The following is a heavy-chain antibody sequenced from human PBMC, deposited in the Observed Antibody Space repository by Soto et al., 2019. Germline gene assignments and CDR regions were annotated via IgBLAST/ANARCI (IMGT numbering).Heavy chain of an antibody. D-gene: IGHD6-19*01. V-gene: IGHV3-30*18. CDR1: GFTFSSYG. CDR3: AKDKLIAVALLYMDV. J-gene: IGHJ6*03. CDR2: ISYDGSNK. Sequence: GGSLRLSCAASGFTFSSYGMHWVRQAPGKGLEWVAVISYDGSNKYYADSVKGRLTNSRDNSKNTLYLHMNSLRAEDTAVYYCAKDKLIAVALLYMDVWGKGTTVTVSS.